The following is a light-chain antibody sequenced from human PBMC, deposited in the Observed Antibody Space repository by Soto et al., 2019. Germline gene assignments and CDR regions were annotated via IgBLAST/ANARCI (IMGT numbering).Light chain of an antibody. J-gene: IGLJ1*01. V-gene: IGLV2-8*01. CDR3: SSYAGSSNV. CDR2: EVN. Sequence: QAALAQPPSASGYPGQSVAISCTGTSSDFGGYNYVSWYQQHPGKAPKLMIYEVNKRPSGVPDRFSGSKSGNTASLTVSGLQAEDEAEYYCSSYAGSSNVFGTGTKVTVL. CDR1: SSDFGGYNY.